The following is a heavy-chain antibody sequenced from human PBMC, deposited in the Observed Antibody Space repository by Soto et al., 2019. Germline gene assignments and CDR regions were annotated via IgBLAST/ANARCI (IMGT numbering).Heavy chain of an antibody. Sequence: GGSLRLSCAASGFTFSSYAMSWVRQAPGKGLEWVSAISGSGGSTYYADSVEGRFTISRDNSKKTLYLQMNSLRAEDTAVYYCAKAALPGPIWLCPFDYWGQGTLVTVSS. J-gene: IGHJ4*02. V-gene: IGHV3-23*01. CDR3: AKAALPGPIWLCPFDY. D-gene: IGHD1-26*01. CDR1: GFTFSSYA. CDR2: ISGSGGST.